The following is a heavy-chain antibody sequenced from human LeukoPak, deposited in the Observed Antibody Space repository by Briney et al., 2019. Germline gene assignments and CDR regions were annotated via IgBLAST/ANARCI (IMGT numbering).Heavy chain of an antibody. V-gene: IGHV3-23*01. CDR2: ISGSAGST. J-gene: IGHJ4*02. CDR1: GFTFSSYA. Sequence: GGSLRLSCAASGFTFSSYAMSWVRQAPGKGLEWVSHISGSAGSTYYADSVRGRFTMSRDNSKNTLYLQMNSLRAEDTAVYYCARTLYGDYVANFDYWGQGTLVTVSS. D-gene: IGHD4-17*01. CDR3: ARTLYGDYVANFDY.